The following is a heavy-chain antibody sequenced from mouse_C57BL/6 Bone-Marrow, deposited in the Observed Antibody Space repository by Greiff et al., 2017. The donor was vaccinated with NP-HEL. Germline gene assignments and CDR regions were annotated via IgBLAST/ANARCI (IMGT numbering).Heavy chain of an antibody. J-gene: IGHJ1*03. CDR3: ARDYYGIYFDV. CDR1: GYTFTSYW. V-gene: IGHV1-64*01. CDR2: IHPNSGST. D-gene: IGHD1-1*01. Sequence: VQLQQPGAELVKPGASVKLSCKASGYTFTSYWMHWVKQRPGQGLEWIGMIHPNSGSTNYNEKFKSKATLTVDKSSSTAYMQHSSLTSEDSAVYYCARDYYGIYFDVWGTGTTVTVSS.